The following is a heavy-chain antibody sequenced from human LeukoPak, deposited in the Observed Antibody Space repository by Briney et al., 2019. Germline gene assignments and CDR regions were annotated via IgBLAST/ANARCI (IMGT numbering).Heavy chain of an antibody. CDR3: ATPVPGYGALDV. J-gene: IGHJ3*01. D-gene: IGHD3-9*01. CDR1: GYSVSDYY. Sequence: ASVKVSCKTSGYSVSDYYMHWVRQAPGQGLEWMGWINPNTGGTKYAQEFQGRVTMTGDTSLSIVQMELRSLTADDTAMYYCATPVPGYGALDVWGQGTMVTVSS. CDR2: INPNTGGT. V-gene: IGHV1-2*02.